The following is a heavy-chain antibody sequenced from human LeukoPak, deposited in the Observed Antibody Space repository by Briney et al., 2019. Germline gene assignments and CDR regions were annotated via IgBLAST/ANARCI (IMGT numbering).Heavy chain of an antibody. CDR1: GGSISSSSYY. CDR2: IYYSGST. V-gene: IGHV4-39*07. Sequence: SETLSLTCTVSGGSISSSSYYWGWIRQPPGKGLEWIGSIYYSGSTYYNPSLKSRVTISVDTSKNQFSLKLSSVTAADTAVYYCARAPTSSWYGPFDYWGQGTLVTVSS. D-gene: IGHD6-13*01. CDR3: ARAPTSSWYGPFDY. J-gene: IGHJ4*02.